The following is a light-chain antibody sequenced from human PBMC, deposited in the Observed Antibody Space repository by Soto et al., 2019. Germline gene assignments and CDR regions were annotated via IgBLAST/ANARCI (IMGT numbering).Light chain of an antibody. CDR3: CSYAASGSLL. CDR2: EVN. Sequence: QSVLTQPASVAGSPGQSITISCTGTSSDVGLYNLVSWYQQHPGKAPEFMIYEVNKRSSGISFRFSGSKSGNTASLTISGLQAEDEADYYCCSYAASGSLLFGGGTKLTVL. V-gene: IGLV2-23*02. J-gene: IGLJ2*01. CDR1: SSDVGLYNL.